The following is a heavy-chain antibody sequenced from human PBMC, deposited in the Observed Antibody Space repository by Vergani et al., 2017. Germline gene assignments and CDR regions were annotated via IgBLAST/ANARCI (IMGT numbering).Heavy chain of an antibody. CDR1: GASISSNSYY. Sequence: QLQLQESGPGLVEPSETLSLTCTVSGASISSNSYYWGWVRQRPGMGLDWIGYIYYSGTTYYNPSLESRLTISLDTSENHLSLKLTSVTAADTAVYYCARQKDYYMDVWGKGATVTVS. CDR3: ARQKDYYMDV. CDR2: IYYSGTT. J-gene: IGHJ6*03. V-gene: IGHV4-31*03.